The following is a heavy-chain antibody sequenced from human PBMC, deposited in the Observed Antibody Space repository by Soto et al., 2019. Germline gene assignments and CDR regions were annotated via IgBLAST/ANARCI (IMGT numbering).Heavy chain of an antibody. J-gene: IGHJ6*03. V-gene: IGHV1-18*01. CDR1: GYTFTSYG. CDR3: ASMVRGVIITVGYYYYMDV. D-gene: IGHD3-10*01. CDR2: ISAYNGNT. Sequence: GASVKVSCTASGYTFTSYGISWVRQAPGQGLEWMGWISAYNGNTNYAQKLQGRVTMTTDTSTSTAYMELRSLRSDDTAVYYCASMVRGVIITVGYYYYMDVWGKGTTVTVSS.